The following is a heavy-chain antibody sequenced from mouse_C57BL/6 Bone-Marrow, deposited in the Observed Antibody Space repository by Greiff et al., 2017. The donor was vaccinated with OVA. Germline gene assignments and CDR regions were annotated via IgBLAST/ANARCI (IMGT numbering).Heavy chain of an antibody. D-gene: IGHD2-3*01. CDR2: ISYDGSN. J-gene: IGHJ1*03. Sequence: VQLKESGPGLVKPSQSLSLTCSVTGYSITSGYYWNWIRQFPGNKLEWMGYISYDGSNNYNPSLKNRISITRDTSKNQFFLKLNSVTTEDTATYYCARNPEGGYYYVDVWGTGTTVTVSS. CDR1: GYSITSGYY. CDR3: ARNPEGGYYYVDV. V-gene: IGHV3-6*01.